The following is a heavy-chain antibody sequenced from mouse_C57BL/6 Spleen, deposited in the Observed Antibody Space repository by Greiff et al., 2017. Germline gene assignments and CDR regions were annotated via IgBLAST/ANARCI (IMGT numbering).Heavy chain of an antibody. CDR3: VRGVGYYYAMDY. Sequence: DVKLVESGGGLVQPKGSLKLSCAASGFTFNTYAMHWVRQAPGKGLEWVARIRSKSSNYATYYADSVKDRFTISRDDSQSMLYLQRNNPKTDYTTMYYCVRGVGYYYAMDYWGQGTSVTVSS. V-gene: IGHV10-3*01. CDR2: IRSKSSNYAT. D-gene: IGHD1-1*02. J-gene: IGHJ4*01. CDR1: GFTFNTYA.